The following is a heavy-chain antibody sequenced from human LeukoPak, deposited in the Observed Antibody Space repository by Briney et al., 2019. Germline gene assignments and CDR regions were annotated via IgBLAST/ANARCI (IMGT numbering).Heavy chain of an antibody. Sequence: SVKVSCKASGGTFSSYAISWVRQAPGQGLEWMGGIIPIFGTANYAQKFQGRVTITTDESTSTAYMELSSLRSEDAAVYYCARGSAGAVYYFDYWGQGTLVTVSS. CDR3: ARGSAGAVYYFDY. J-gene: IGHJ4*02. CDR2: IIPIFGTA. CDR1: GGTFSSYA. V-gene: IGHV1-69*05. D-gene: IGHD1-26*01.